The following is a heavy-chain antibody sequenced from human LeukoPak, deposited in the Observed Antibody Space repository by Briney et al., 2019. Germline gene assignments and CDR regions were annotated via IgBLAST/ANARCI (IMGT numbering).Heavy chain of an antibody. V-gene: IGHV4-39*07. CDR3: ARVKQQWVVLDWFDP. D-gene: IGHD6-19*01. J-gene: IGHJ5*02. CDR1: GGSISSSSYY. CDR2: IYYSGST. Sequence: SETLSLTCTVSGGSISSSSYYWGWIRQPPGKGLEWIGSIYYSGSTYYNPSLKSRVTISVDTSKNQFSLKLSSVTAADTAVYYCARVKQQWVVLDWFDPWGQGTLVTVSS.